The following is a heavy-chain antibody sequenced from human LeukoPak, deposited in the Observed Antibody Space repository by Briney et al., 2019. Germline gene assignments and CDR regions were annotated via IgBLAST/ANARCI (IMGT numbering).Heavy chain of an antibody. J-gene: IGHJ4*02. CDR3: ARGRGGSYHY. CDR1: GFTFSNDW. CDR2: INTDGSTT. D-gene: IGHD1-26*01. V-gene: IGHV3-74*01. Sequence: GGSLRLSCAASGFTFSNDWMHWVRQAPGKGLVWVSRINTDGSTTTYADSVKGRFTISRDNAKNALYLQMNSLRVEDTAVYYCARGRGGSYHYWGQGTLVTVSS.